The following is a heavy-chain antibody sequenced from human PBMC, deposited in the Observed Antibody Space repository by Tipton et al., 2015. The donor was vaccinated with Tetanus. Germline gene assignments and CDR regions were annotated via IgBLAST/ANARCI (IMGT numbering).Heavy chain of an antibody. J-gene: IGHJ4*02. CDR2: IYPGDSDT. CDR1: GYIFNNYW. Sequence: VQLVQSGGEVKKPGESLKISCKGSGYIFNNYWIGWVRQKPGKGLEWMGIIYPGDSDTRYSPSFQGPVTISVDKSINTAYLQWSSLKASDTSMFYCARAHCTDGVCNFDFWGQGALVTVAS. V-gene: IGHV5-51*01. CDR3: ARAHCTDGVCNFDF. D-gene: IGHD2-8*01.